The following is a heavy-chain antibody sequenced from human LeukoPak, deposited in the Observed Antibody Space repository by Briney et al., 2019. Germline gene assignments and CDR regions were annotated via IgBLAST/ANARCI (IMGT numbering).Heavy chain of an antibody. J-gene: IGHJ6*03. Sequence: ASVKVSCKTSGYTFTSNDINWVRQATGQGLEWMAWMNPYSGNTDYAQKFQDRVTITRNTSISTAYMELSSLRSDDTAVYYCARATRSAYMDVWGKGTTVTVSS. CDR2: MNPYSGNT. V-gene: IGHV1-8*03. CDR1: GYTFTSND. CDR3: ARATRSAYMDV.